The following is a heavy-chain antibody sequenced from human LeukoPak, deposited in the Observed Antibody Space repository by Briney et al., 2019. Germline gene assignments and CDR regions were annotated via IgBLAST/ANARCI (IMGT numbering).Heavy chain of an antibody. V-gene: IGHV4-30-4*01. J-gene: IGHJ6*03. CDR2: IYYSGST. D-gene: IGHD2-2*02. Sequence: SETLSLTCTVSGGSISSGDYYWSWIRQPPGKGLEWIGYIYYSGSTYYNPSLKSRVTISVDTSKNQFSLKLNSVSAADTAVYYCARRSCSSTSCYTGSYYMDVWGTGTTVTVSS. CDR1: GGSISSGDYY. CDR3: ARRSCSSTSCYTGSYYMDV.